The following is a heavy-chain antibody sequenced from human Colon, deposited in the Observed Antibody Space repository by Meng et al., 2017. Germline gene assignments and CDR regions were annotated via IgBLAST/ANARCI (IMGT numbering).Heavy chain of an antibody. D-gene: IGHD6-13*01. CDR2: IYYSGST. CDR1: GGSISSGGYY. J-gene: IGHJ6*02. Sequence: SETLSLTCTVSGGSISSGGYYWSWIRQHPGKGLEWIGYIYYSGSTYYNPSLKSRVTISVDTSKNQFSLKLSSVTAADTAVYYCARDRYSIEAAGFEGYYYGMDVWGQGTTVTVSS. CDR3: ARDRYSIEAAGFEGYYYGMDV. V-gene: IGHV4-31*03.